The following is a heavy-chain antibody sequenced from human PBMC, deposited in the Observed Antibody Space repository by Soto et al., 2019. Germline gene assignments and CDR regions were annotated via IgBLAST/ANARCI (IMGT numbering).Heavy chain of an antibody. Sequence: SETLSLTCTVSGGSISSSSYYWGWIRQPPGKGLEWIGSIYYSGSTYYNPSLKSRVTISVDTSKNQFSLKLSSVTAADTAVYYCASSRDCSGGSCYSRVDWFDPWGQGTLVTVSS. J-gene: IGHJ5*02. V-gene: IGHV4-39*01. CDR3: ASSRDCSGGSCYSRVDWFDP. CDR2: IYYSGST. D-gene: IGHD2-15*01. CDR1: GGSISSSSYY.